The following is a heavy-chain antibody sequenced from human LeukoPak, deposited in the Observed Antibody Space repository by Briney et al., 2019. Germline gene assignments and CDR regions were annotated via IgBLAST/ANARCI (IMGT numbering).Heavy chain of an antibody. Sequence: GGSLRLSCAASGFTFSSYPMHWVRQAPGRGLEWVAFIRYDGSSAYYADSVKGRFTISRDNSKNTLYLQMNSLRAEDTAVYYCAKGRVGYNYGDAFDIWGQGTMVTVSS. J-gene: IGHJ3*02. CDR1: GFTFSSYP. CDR3: AKGRVGYNYGDAFDI. V-gene: IGHV3-30*02. CDR2: IRYDGSSA. D-gene: IGHD5-18*01.